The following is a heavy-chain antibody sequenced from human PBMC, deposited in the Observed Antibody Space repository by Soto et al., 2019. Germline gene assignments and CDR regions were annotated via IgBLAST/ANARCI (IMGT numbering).Heavy chain of an antibody. Sequence: QVQLQQWGAGLLKPSETLSLNCAVFGGSFSDYYWRWIRQPPGKGLEWIGEINHSGSTNYNPSLKSRITISIDTSKNQSSLKLSSVTAADTAVYYCARGVPNSGRWTLQGDYWGQGTLVTVSS. CDR1: GGSFSDYY. V-gene: IGHV4-34*02. CDR3: ARGVPNSGRWTLQGDY. J-gene: IGHJ4*02. CDR2: INHSGST. D-gene: IGHD6-13*01.